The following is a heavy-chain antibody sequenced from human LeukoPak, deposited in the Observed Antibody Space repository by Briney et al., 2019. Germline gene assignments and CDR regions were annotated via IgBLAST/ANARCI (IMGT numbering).Heavy chain of an antibody. Sequence: SETLSLTCTVSGGSISSSSYYWGWIRQPPGKGLEWIGSIYYSGSTYYNPSLKSRVTISVDTSKNQFSLKLSSVTAADTAVYYCARHATLLGYGSGWTPGMDVWGQGTTVTVSS. CDR1: GGSISSSSYY. CDR3: ARHATLLGYGSGWTPGMDV. V-gene: IGHV4-39*01. CDR2: IYYSGST. J-gene: IGHJ6*02. D-gene: IGHD6-19*01.